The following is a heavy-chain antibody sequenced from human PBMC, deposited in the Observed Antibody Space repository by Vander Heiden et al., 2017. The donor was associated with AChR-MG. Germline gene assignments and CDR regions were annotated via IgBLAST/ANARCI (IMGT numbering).Heavy chain of an antibody. V-gene: IGHV3-30-3*01. J-gene: IGHJ3*02. Sequence: QVQLVESGGGVVQPGRSLRLSCAASGFPFSSLAMHWGRQAPGKGLEWVAVISYEGSNKYYADSVKGRFTISRENSKNTLYLQMNSLRAEDTAVYYCARDRDDYYGSGSYDAFDIWGQGTMVTVSS. CDR3: ARDRDDYYGSGSYDAFDI. CDR1: GFPFSSLA. CDR2: ISYEGSNK. D-gene: IGHD3-10*01.